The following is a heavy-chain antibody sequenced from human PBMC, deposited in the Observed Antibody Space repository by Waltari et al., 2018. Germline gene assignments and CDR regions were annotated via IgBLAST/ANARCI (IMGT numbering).Heavy chain of an antibody. Sequence: QVQLQQWGAGLLKPSETLSLTCAVYGGSFSGYYWSGVRQPPGKGLEWIGEINHRGSTNYNPSLKSRVTISVDTSKNQFSLMLNSVTAADTAVYYCAKDYGATLRGWFDPWGQGNLVIVSS. CDR3: AKDYGATLRGWFDP. CDR2: INHRGST. V-gene: IGHV4-34*01. J-gene: IGHJ5*02. D-gene: IGHD4-17*01. CDR1: GGSFSGYY.